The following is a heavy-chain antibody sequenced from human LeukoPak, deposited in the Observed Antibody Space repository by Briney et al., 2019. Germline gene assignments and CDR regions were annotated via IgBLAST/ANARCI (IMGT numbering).Heavy chain of an antibody. CDR1: GGSISSYY. CDR2: IYTSGST. J-gene: IGHJ5*02. V-gene: IGHV4-4*07. CDR3: ATLAPSIVGAANWFDP. D-gene: IGHD1-26*01. Sequence: SETLSLTCTVSGGSISSYYWSWIRQPAGKGLEWIGRIYTSGSTNYNPSLKSRVTMSVDTSKNQFSLKLSAVTAADTAVYYCATLAPSIVGAANWFDPWGQGTLVTVSS.